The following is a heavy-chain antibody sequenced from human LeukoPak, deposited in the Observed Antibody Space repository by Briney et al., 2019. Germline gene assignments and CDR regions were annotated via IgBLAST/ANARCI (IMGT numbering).Heavy chain of an antibody. J-gene: IGHJ3*02. D-gene: IGHD4-17*01. CDR3: ARDLGTATLTSKAAFDI. CDR1: GYKFIDHY. V-gene: IGHV1-46*01. CDR2: INPSGGYA. Sequence: GASVKVSCKASGYKFIDHYVHWLRQAPGLGLDWMGTINPSGGYATYAPTFQDRLTVTRDTSTSTVFMELRSLRSEDTAVYYCARDLGTATLTSKAAFDIWGQGTMVTVSS.